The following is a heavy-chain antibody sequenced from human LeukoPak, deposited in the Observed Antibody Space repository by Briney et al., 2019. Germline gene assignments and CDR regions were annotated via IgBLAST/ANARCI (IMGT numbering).Heavy chain of an antibody. V-gene: IGHV3-7*01. D-gene: IGHD3-3*01. CDR1: GFTFSSYW. CDR2: IKQDGSEK. Sequence: GGSLRLSCAASGFTFSSYWMSWVRQAPGKGLEWVANIKQDGSEKYYVDSVKGRFTISRDNAKNSLYLQMNSLRAEDTAVYYCARDRDFWSGYYTRWGQGTLVTVSP. CDR3: ARDRDFWSGYYTR. J-gene: IGHJ4*02.